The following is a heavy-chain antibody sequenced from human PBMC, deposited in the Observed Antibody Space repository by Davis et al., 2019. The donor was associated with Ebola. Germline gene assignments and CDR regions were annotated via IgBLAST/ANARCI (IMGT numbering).Heavy chain of an antibody. CDR1: VCTFSSYA. V-gene: IGHV1-8*02. J-gene: IGHJ6*02. Sequence: SVTVSCKASVCTFSSYAISWVRQASGHGLEWMGWMNTNSGNTGYAQKFQGRVTMTRNTSISTAYMELSSLRSEDTAVYYCARGYGDYYYYGMDVWGQGTTVTVSS. D-gene: IGHD4-17*01. CDR2: MNTNSGNT. CDR3: ARGYGDYYYYGMDV.